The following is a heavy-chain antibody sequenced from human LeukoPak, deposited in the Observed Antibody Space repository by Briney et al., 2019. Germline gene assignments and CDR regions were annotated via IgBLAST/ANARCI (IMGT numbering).Heavy chain of an antibody. J-gene: IGHJ4*02. CDR3: AKDRLVVPAVGY. V-gene: IGHV3-30*02. Sequence: PGGSLRLSCAASGFTFSSYGMHWVRQAPGKGLEWVAFIRYDGSNKYYADSVKGRFTISRDNSKNTLYLQMNSLRAEDTAVYYCAKDRLVVPAVGYWGQGTLVTVSS. CDR1: GFTFSSYG. CDR2: IRYDGSNK. D-gene: IGHD2-2*01.